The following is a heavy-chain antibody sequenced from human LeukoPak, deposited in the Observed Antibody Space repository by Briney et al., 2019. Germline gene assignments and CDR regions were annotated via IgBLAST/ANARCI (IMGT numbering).Heavy chain of an antibody. CDR2: IYHRGST. CDR3: ARQFEGVVNWFDP. CDR1: GYSISSGYY. J-gene: IGHJ5*02. D-gene: IGHD3-3*01. Sequence: SETLSLTCAVSGYSISSGYYWGWIRQPPGKGLEWIGSIYHRGSTYYNPSLKSRVTISVDTSKNQFSLKLSSVTAADTAVYYCARQFEGVVNWFDPWGQGTLVTVSS. V-gene: IGHV4-38-2*01.